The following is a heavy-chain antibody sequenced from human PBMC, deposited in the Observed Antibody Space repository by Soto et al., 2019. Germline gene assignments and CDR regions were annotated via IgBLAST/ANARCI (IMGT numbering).Heavy chain of an antibody. CDR1: GGTFSSYT. D-gene: IGHD2-2*02. J-gene: IGHJ4*02. V-gene: IGHV1-69*02. Sequence: QVQLVQSGAEVKKPGSSVKVSCKASGGTFSSYTISWVRQAPGQGLEWMGRIIPILGIANYAQKFQGRVTXTAEKSTSTAYMELSSLRSEDTAVYYCAVEYCSSTSCYRAYWGQGTLVTVSS. CDR3: AVEYCSSTSCYRAY. CDR2: IIPILGIA.